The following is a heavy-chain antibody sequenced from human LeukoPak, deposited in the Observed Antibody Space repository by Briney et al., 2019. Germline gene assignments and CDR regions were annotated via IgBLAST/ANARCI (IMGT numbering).Heavy chain of an antibody. Sequence: GRSLRLSCAASGFTFEDYAMHWVRQAPGKGLEWGSGINWNSGSIGYAETVKGRFTVSRDNAKNSLYLQMNSLRVEDTALYYCAKAFRGWSSGLDNWGQGTLVTVSS. D-gene: IGHD6-19*01. CDR2: INWNSGSI. CDR3: AKAFRGWSSGLDN. J-gene: IGHJ4*02. CDR1: GFTFEDYA. V-gene: IGHV3-9*01.